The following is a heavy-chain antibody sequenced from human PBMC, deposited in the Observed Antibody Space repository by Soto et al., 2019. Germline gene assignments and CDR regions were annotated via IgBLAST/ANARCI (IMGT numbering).Heavy chain of an antibody. CDR2: IRSKANSYAT. D-gene: IGHD3-9*01. Sequence: GGSLRLSCAASGFTFSSYAMSWVRQASGKGLEWVGRIRSKANSYATAYAASVKGRFTISRDDSKNTAYLQMNSLKTEDTAVYYCTSVLHYDILTGYYSPYYYYGMDVWGQGTTVTVSS. J-gene: IGHJ6*02. CDR3: TSVLHYDILTGYYSPYYYYGMDV. CDR1: GFTFSSYA. V-gene: IGHV3-73*01.